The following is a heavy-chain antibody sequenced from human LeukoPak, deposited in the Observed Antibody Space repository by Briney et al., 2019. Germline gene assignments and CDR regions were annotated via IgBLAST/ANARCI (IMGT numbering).Heavy chain of an antibody. CDR3: ARDPGSGFGEFFSNWFDP. Sequence: ASVKVSCKASGYTFTSYYMHWVRQAPGQGLEWMGIINPSGGSTSYAQKFQGRVTMTRDTSTSTVYMELSSLRSEDTAVYYCARDPGSGFGEFFSNWFDPWGQGTLVTVSS. CDR2: INPSGGST. D-gene: IGHD3-10*01. CDR1: GYTFTSYY. J-gene: IGHJ5*02. V-gene: IGHV1-46*01.